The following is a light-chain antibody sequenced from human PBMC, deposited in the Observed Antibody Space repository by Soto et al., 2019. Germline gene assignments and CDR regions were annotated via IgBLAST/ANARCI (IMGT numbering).Light chain of an antibody. V-gene: IGKV3-20*01. CDR1: QSVTTNF. CDR3: HQYGSSPFT. CDR2: GAS. J-gene: IGKJ3*01. Sequence: DIVLTQSPGTLALSPGQRATLSCRASQSVTTNFLAWYQHKPGQAPRLLIYGASSRPTGIPDRFRGSGSGTDFTLTISGLEPEDFAVYFCHQYGSSPFTFGPGTKVEIK.